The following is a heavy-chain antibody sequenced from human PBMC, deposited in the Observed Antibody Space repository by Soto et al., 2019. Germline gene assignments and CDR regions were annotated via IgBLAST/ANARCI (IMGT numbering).Heavy chain of an antibody. CDR3: ARSPDYGDYYFDY. D-gene: IGHD4-17*01. J-gene: IGHJ4*02. Sequence: GGSLRLSCAASGFTFSSYGMHWVRQAPGKGLEWVAVIWYDGSNKYYADSVKGRFTISRDNSKNTLYLQMNSLRAEDTAVYYCARSPDYGDYYFDYWGQGTLVTVSS. CDR2: IWYDGSNK. V-gene: IGHV3-33*01. CDR1: GFTFSSYG.